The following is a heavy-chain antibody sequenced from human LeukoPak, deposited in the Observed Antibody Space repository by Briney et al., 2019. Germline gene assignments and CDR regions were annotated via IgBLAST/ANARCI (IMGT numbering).Heavy chain of an antibody. D-gene: IGHD3-22*01. Sequence: SETLSLTCTVSGGSISSSSYYWGWIRQPPGKGLEWIGSIYYSGSTYYNPSLKSRVTISVDTSKNQFSLKLSSVTAADTAVYYCAREAKYYESYGWFDPWGQGTLVTGSS. CDR2: IYYSGST. CDR3: AREAKYYESYGWFDP. V-gene: IGHV4-39*07. CDR1: GGSISSSSYY. J-gene: IGHJ5*02.